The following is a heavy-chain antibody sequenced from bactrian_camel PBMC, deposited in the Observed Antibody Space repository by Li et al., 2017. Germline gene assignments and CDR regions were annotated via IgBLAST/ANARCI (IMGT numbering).Heavy chain of an antibody. V-gene: IGHV3S53*01. CDR2: IDADGTT. D-gene: IGHD6*01. CDR1: GYISNYC. CDR3: AADTRSCSALVLGRFHY. Sequence: VQLVESGGGSVQAGGFLRLSCVVSGYISNYCMGWFRKTPGNEGEEVATIDADGTTRYRDSVKGRFTISKDHAMMAKTLYLQMSEMKPEDTAMYICAADTRSCSALVLGRFHYWGQGTQVTVS. J-gene: IGHJ4*01.